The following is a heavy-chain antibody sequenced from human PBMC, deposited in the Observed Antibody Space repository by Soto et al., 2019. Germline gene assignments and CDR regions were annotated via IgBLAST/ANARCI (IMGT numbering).Heavy chain of an antibody. V-gene: IGHV4-59*01. CDR2: IYYSGST. CDR3: ARTPLMGSGWYWFDP. CDR1: VGSISSYY. Sequence: SETLSLTCTVSVGSISSYYWSWIRQPPGKGLEWIGYIYYSGSTNYNPSLKSRVTISVDTSKNQFSLKLSSVTAADTAVYYCARTPLMGSGWYWFDPWGQGTLVTVSS. D-gene: IGHD6-19*01. J-gene: IGHJ5*02.